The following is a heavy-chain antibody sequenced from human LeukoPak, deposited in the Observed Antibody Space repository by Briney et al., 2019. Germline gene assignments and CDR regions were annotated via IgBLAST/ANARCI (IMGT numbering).Heavy chain of an antibody. CDR1: GFPLRSNY. D-gene: IGHD3-10*01. V-gene: IGHV3-53*01. J-gene: IGHJ4*02. Sequence: GALGLSLSASGFPLRSNYIGLGRPAPGEGLGGGSGIYSGGSTYYADSVKGRFTISRDNSKNTLYLQMNSLRAEDTALYYCAKDSHPGSGSYYKGNFDYWGQGTLVTVSS. CDR2: IYSGGST. CDR3: AKDSHPGSGSYYKGNFDY.